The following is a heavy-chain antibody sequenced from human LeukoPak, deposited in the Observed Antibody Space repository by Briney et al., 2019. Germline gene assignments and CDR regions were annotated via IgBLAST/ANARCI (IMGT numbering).Heavy chain of an antibody. CDR2: ISYDGSNK. D-gene: IGHD5-18*01. CDR1: GFTFSSYA. J-gene: IGHJ6*03. CDR3: ARPIQLWPAPYYYYYYMDV. Sequence: QAGGSLRLSCAASGFTFSSYAMHWVRQAPGKGLEWVAVISYDGSNKYYADSVKGRFTISRDNSKNTLYLQMNSLRAEDTAVYYCARPIQLWPAPYYYYYYMDVWGKGTTVTVSS. V-gene: IGHV3-30-3*01.